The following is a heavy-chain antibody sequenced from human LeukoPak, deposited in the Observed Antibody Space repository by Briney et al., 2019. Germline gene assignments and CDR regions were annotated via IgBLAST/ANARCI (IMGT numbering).Heavy chain of an antibody. Sequence: SETLSLTCTVSGGSISSFYWSWIRQPPGKGLEWIGYIYYSGSTNYNPSLKSRVTISVDTSKNQFSLKLSSVTAADTAVYYCARHGTSGTNLNWYDPWGQGTLVTVSS. V-gene: IGHV4-59*01. CDR3: ARHGTSGTNLNWYDP. J-gene: IGHJ5*02. D-gene: IGHD1-1*01. CDR2: IYYSGST. CDR1: GGSISSFY.